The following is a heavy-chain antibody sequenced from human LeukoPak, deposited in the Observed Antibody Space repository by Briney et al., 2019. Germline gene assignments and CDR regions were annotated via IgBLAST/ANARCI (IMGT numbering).Heavy chain of an antibody. D-gene: IGHD5-12*01. Sequence: SETLSLTCTVSGGSISSGGYYWSWIRQHPGKGLEWIGYIYYSGSTHYNPSLKSRVTISVDTSKNQFSLKLSSVTAADTAVYYCARRIVATKSSYDYWGQGTLVTVSS. CDR1: GGSISSGGYY. CDR2: IYYSGST. J-gene: IGHJ4*02. CDR3: ARRIVATKSSYDY. V-gene: IGHV4-31*03.